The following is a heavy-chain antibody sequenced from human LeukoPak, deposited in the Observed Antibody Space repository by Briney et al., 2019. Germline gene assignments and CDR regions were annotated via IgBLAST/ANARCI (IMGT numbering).Heavy chain of an antibody. CDR2: IYYSGST. V-gene: IGHV4-31*03. Sequence: PSQTLSLTCTVSGGSISSGGYYWSWIRQHPGKGLEWIGYIYYSGSTYYNPSLKSRVTISVVTSKNKFSLKLSSVTAADSAVYYCARGLGTYYYDSSGWYYFDYWGQGTLVTVSS. D-gene: IGHD3-22*01. CDR1: GGSISSGGYY. CDR3: ARGLGTYYYDSSGWYYFDY. J-gene: IGHJ4*02.